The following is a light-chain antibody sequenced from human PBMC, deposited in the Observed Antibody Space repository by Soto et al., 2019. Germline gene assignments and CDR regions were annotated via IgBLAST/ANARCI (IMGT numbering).Light chain of an antibody. J-gene: IGKJ1*01. CDR2: DAS. CDR1: QSVSSY. Sequence: EIVLTQSPGTLSLSPGERSTLSCSASQSVSSYLAWYQQKPGQAPRLLIYDASNRATGIPARFSGSGSGTDFTLTISSLEPEDFAVYYCQQRSNWTFGQGTKVDIK. CDR3: QQRSNWT. V-gene: IGKV3-11*01.